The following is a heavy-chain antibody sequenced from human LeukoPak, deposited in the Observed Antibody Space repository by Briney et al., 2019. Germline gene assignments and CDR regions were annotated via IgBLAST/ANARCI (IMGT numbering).Heavy chain of an antibody. CDR2: ISWDGGGT. V-gene: IGHV3-43D*04. J-gene: IGHJ6*03. CDR1: GFTFDDYA. Sequence: GGSLRLSCAASGFTFDDYAMHWVRQAPGKGLGWVSLISWDGGGTYYADSVKGRFTISRDNSKNSLYLQMNSLRAEDTALYYCARGYYYYMDVWGKGTTVTVSS. CDR3: ARGYYYYMDV.